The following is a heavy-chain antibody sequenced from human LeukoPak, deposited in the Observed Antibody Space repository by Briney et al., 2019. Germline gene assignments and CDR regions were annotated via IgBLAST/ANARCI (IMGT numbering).Heavy chain of an antibody. CDR1: GFTFSSYT. D-gene: IGHD2-2*02. CDR2: ISGSSTYS. CDR3: ARVSQLYRDI. V-gene: IGHV3-21*01. Sequence: GGSLRLSCAASGFTFSSYTMNWVRQAPGKGLEWVSSISGSSTYSFYADSVKGRFTISRDNAKNSLYLQMDTLRVEDTALYYCARVSQLYRDIWGQGTMVTVSS. J-gene: IGHJ3*02.